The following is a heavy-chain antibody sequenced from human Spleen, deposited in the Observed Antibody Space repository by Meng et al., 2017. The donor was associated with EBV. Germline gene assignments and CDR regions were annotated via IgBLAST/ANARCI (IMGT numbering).Heavy chain of an antibody. J-gene: IGHJ4*02. Sequence: QLQLQPWGAGLLKPSETLSLTCAVDGGSFTTYYWTWIRQPPGKGLEWIGEINHRGSAHYNPSLKSRLTISVDTSKKQFSLKLSSVTAADTAVYYCSRSLGAAGPDYWGQGTLVTVSS. CDR3: SRSLGAAGPDY. D-gene: IGHD6-13*01. CDR1: GGSFTTYY. V-gene: IGHV4-34*01. CDR2: INHRGSA.